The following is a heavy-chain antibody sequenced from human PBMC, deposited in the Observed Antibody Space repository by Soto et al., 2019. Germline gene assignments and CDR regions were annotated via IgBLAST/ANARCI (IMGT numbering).Heavy chain of an antibody. D-gene: IGHD5-12*01. CDR3: AGSRDGYNSWYYYGMDV. Sequence: GESLKISCKGSGYSFTSYWIGWVRQMPGKGLEWMGIIYPGDSDTRYSPSFQGQVTISADKSISTAYLQWSSLKASDTAMYYCAGSRDGYNSWYYYGMDVWGQGTKVTVSS. CDR2: IYPGDSDT. CDR1: GYSFTSYW. J-gene: IGHJ6*02. V-gene: IGHV5-51*01.